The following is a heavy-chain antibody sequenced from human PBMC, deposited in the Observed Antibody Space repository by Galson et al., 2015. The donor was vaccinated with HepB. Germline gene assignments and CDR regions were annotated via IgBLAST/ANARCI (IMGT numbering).Heavy chain of an antibody. CDR1: GYTFTSYA. CDR3: ARDEAPGGDYDILTGYSIPYY. Sequence: SVKVSCKASGYTFTSYAMHWVRQAPGQRLEWMGWINAGNGNTKYSQKFQGRVTITRDTSASTAYMELSSLRSEDTAVYYCARDEAPGGDYDILTGYSIPYYWGQGTLVTVSS. D-gene: IGHD3-9*01. J-gene: IGHJ4*02. CDR2: INAGNGNT. V-gene: IGHV1-3*01.